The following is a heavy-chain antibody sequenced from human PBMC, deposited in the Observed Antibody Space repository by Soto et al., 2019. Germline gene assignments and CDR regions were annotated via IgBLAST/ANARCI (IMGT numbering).Heavy chain of an antibody. CDR3: ARQVGASAEFYYGVDA. D-gene: IGHD1-26*01. Sequence: PSETLSLTCTVTGGSVSRGSYYWSWIRQPPGRGLEWIGYIHYIGNTNYNPSLKSRVTISVDTSKNQFSLKLSSVTAADTAVYYCARQVGASAEFYYGVDAWGQGSTVTVSS. J-gene: IGHJ6*02. V-gene: IGHV4-61*01. CDR2: IHYIGNT. CDR1: GGSVSRGSYY.